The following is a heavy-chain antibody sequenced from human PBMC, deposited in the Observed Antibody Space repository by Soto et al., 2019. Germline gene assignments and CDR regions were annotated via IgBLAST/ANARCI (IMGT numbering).Heavy chain of an antibody. J-gene: IGHJ3*01. D-gene: IGHD3-10*02. CDR3: ARHDTIAMLQNGMGL. V-gene: IGHV4-59*01. CDR1: GGSIIGFY. Sequence: SETLSLTCTVSGGSIIGFYWSWMRQPPGKGLEWIGYIFYAGTTLYTPSLKSRVTISVDTSKNQFSLKLSSVTAADTAVYYCARHDTIAMLQNGMGLWGQATMVTV. CDR2: IFYAGTT.